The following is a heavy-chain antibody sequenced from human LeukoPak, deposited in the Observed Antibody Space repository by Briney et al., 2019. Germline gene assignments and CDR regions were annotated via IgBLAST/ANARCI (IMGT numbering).Heavy chain of an antibody. CDR2: IYHSGST. CDR3: ARTERFLEWLLPPPPAFDI. V-gene: IGHV4-38-2*02. Sequence: SETLSLTCTVSGYSISSGYYWGWIRQPPGKGLEWIGSIYHSGSTYYNPSLKSRVTISVDTSKNQFSLKLSSVTAADTAVYYCARTERFLEWLLPPPPAFDIWGQGTMVTVSS. CDR1: GYSISSGYY. J-gene: IGHJ3*02. D-gene: IGHD3-3*01.